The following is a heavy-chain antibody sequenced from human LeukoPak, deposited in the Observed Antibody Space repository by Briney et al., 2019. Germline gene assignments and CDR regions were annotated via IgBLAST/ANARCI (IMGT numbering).Heavy chain of an antibody. V-gene: IGHV3-64D*06. CDR3: VKDQSGSGSW. Sequence: GGSLRLFCSASGFTFRTYAMHWVRQAPGKGLEYVSSITNDGSTTHYADSVRGRFTISRDNSKNTLYLQVNSLRAEDTAVYYCVKDQSGSGSWWGQGTLVTVSP. CDR2: ITNDGSTT. J-gene: IGHJ4*02. D-gene: IGHD3-10*01. CDR1: GFTFRTYA.